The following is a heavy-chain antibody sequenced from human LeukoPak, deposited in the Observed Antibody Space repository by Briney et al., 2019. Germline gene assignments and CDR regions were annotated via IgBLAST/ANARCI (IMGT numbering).Heavy chain of an antibody. V-gene: IGHV1-8*01. CDR1: GYTFTNYE. CDR3: ARGLGTYDSSELTWPMISF. CDR2: MNPNSGDT. J-gene: IGHJ4*02. Sequence: VASVKVSCKASGYTFTNYEINWVRQATGQGLEWMGWMNPNSGDTAYAQKFQGRVTMTRSTSISTAYMELSSLRSEDTAVYFCARGLGTYDSSELTWPMISFWGQGTPVTVSS. D-gene: IGHD3-22*01.